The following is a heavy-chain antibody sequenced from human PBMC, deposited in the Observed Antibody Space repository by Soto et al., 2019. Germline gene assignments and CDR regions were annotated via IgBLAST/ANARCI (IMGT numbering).Heavy chain of an antibody. D-gene: IGHD2-21*02. CDR2: VTANGGST. CDR3: ASLGVGDWANYYYYYGMDA. J-gene: IGHJ6*02. Sequence: EVQLLESGGGFVQPGGSLRLSCAATGFTFSVYAMTLVRQAPGKGLEWVSAVTANGGSTYSADSVKGRFTISRDNSKNTLFLQMNSLRAEDTAVYYCASLGVGDWANYYYYYGMDAWGQGTTVTVSS. CDR1: GFTFSVYA. V-gene: IGHV3-23*01.